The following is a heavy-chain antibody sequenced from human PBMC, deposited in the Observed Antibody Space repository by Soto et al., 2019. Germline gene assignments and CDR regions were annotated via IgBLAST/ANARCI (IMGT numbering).Heavy chain of an antibody. CDR2: IYYSGST. V-gene: IGHV4-30-4*01. Sequence: ASETLSLTCTVSGGSISSGDYYWSWIRQPPGKGLEWIGYIYYSGSTYYNPSLKSRVTISVDTSKNQFSLKLSSVTAADTAVYYCARGGGDGYNHGAFDIWGQGTMVTVSS. J-gene: IGHJ3*02. D-gene: IGHD3-16*01. CDR3: ARGGGDGYNHGAFDI. CDR1: GGSISSGDYY.